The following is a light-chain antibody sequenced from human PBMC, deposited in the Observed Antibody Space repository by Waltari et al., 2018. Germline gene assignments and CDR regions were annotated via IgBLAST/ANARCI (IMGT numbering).Light chain of an antibody. Sequence: DIQLTQSQSFLSASVGDRVTITCRASQAISNYLTWFQQKPGKAPKLLISAASTLQSGVPSRFSGSGSGTEFALTISSLQPEDSATYYCHQVNGYPLTFGGGTKVEIK. V-gene: IGKV1-9*01. CDR3: HQVNGYPLT. CDR1: QAISNY. J-gene: IGKJ4*01. CDR2: AAS.